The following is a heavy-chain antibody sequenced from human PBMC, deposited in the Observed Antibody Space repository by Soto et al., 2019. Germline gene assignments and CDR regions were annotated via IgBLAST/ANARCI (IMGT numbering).Heavy chain of an antibody. CDR3: ARGRYCLTGRCFPNWFDS. CDR2: IYKSAAT. CDR1: GDSISTVDYF. D-gene: IGHD2-15*01. V-gene: IGHV4-30-4*01. Sequence: SETLSLTCSVSGDSISTVDYFWAWIRQPPGQALEYIGYIYKSAATYYNPSFESRVAISLDTSKSQFSLNVTSVTAADTAVYFCARGRYCLTGRCFPNWFDSWGQGTLVTVSS. J-gene: IGHJ5*01.